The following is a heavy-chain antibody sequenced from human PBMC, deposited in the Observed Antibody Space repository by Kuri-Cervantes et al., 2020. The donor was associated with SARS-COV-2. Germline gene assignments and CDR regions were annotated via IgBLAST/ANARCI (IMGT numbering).Heavy chain of an antibody. CDR3: ALGYWGSGYPRYYYYMDV. V-gene: IGHV1-18*04. CDR2: ISAYNGNT. Sequence: ASVKVSCKASGYTFTGYYMHWVRQAPGQGLEWMGWISAYNGNTNYAQKLQGRVTMTTDTSTSTAYMELRSLRSEDTAVYYCALGYWGSGYPRYYYYMDVWGKGTTVTVSS. D-gene: IGHD3-22*01. CDR1: GYTFTGYY. J-gene: IGHJ6*03.